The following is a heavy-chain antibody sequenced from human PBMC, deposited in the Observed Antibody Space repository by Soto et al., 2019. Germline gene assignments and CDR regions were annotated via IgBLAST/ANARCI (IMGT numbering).Heavy chain of an antibody. CDR3: ARVVPGAEAWFGP. V-gene: IGHV1-18*01. Sequence: ASVKVSCKTSGYTFSNYGITWVRQAPGQPLEWLGWISLYSDGTNYAQKFQGRVSMTTDTSTTTAYMELRSLRSDDTAVYYCARVVPGAEAWFGPWGQGTPVTVYS. D-gene: IGHD2-2*01. CDR2: ISLYSDGT. CDR1: GYTFSNYG. J-gene: IGHJ5*02.